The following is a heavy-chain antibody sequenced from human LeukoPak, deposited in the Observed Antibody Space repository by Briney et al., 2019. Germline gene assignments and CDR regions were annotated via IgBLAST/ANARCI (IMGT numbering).Heavy chain of an antibody. J-gene: IGHJ3*02. CDR1: GFTFSSYS. V-gene: IGHV3-48*01. D-gene: IGHD2-2*01. CDR3: ARGLVPAAKDAWFAFDI. Sequence: GGSLRLSCAASGFTFSSYSMNWVRQAPGKGLEWVSYISSSSSTIYYADSVKGRFTISRGNAKNSLYLQMNSLRAEDTAVYYCARGLVPAAKDAWFAFDIWGQGTMVTVSS. CDR2: ISSSSSTI.